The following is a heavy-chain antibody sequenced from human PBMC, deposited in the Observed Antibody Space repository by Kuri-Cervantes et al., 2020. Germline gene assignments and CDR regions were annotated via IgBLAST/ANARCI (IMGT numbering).Heavy chain of an antibody. Sequence: GESLKISCAASGFTFSSYGMHWVRQAPGKGLEWVAFIRYDGSNKYYADSVKGRFTISRDNSKNTLYMQMNSLRTEDTAMYYCAKAWGVLMSEWAHYWGQGTLVTVSS. V-gene: IGHV3-30*02. CDR2: IRYDGSNK. CDR1: GFTFSSYG. CDR3: AKAWGVLMSEWAHY. J-gene: IGHJ4*02. D-gene: IGHD3-3*01.